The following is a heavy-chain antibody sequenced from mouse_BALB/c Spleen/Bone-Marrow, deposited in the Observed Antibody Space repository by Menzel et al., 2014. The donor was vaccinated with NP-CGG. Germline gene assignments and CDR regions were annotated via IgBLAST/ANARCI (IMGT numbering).Heavy chain of an antibody. CDR3: ARGNGYHFDY. D-gene: IGHD1-2*01. J-gene: IGHJ2*01. V-gene: IGHV3-8*02. CDR2: ISYSGNA. CDR1: GDSITSSY. Sequence: ELKLVESGPSLVKPSQTLSLTCSVTGDSITSSYWNWIRKFPGNKLEYMGYISYSGNAYYNPSLKSRISLTRDTSKSQYYLQLNSVTTEDTATYFCARGNGYHFDYWGQGTTLTASS.